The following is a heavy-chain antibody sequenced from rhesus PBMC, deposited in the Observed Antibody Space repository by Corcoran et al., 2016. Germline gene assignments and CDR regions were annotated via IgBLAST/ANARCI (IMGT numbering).Heavy chain of an antibody. D-gene: IGHD1-44*02. V-gene: IGHV4S10*01. J-gene: IGHJ4*01. Sequence: QVQLQESGPGVVKPSETLSLTCAVSGGSISDSYRWSWIRQPPGKGLEWIGYISGRSTSTTSNPHLPGKGLVLMGSIFGRLTTTSYNPSRKCRGTISKDTSKNQCSLKRSSVTAEDTAGYYCARDPRGAAALFWGQGVLVTVSS. CDR1: GGSISDSYR. CDR3: DTSKNQCSLKRSSVTAEDTAGYYCARDPRGAAALF. CDR2: ISGRSTST.